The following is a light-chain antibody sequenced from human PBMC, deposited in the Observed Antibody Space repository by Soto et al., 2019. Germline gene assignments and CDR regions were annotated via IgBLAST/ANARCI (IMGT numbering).Light chain of an antibody. Sequence: DIVMTQSPDSLAVSLGERATINCKSSQSVLYSSNNKNYLAWYQQKPGQPPKLLIYWASTRESGVPDRCSGSGSGTDFTLTISSLQAEDVAVYYCQQYYSTLWMFGQGTKVEIK. J-gene: IGKJ1*01. V-gene: IGKV4-1*01. CDR3: QQYYSTLWM. CDR1: QSVLYSSNNKNY. CDR2: WAS.